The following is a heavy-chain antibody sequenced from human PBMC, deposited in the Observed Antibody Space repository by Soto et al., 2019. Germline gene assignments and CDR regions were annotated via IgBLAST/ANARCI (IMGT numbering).Heavy chain of an antibody. Sequence: QVQLQESGPGLVKPSETLSLTCTVSGGSITSYYWSWIRQPPGKGLEWIGYVFHSGITGYNPSRKIRVTISVDASKNLFSLKLICVNAADTAVYYCARDQNGSPYFDYWGQGTLVTDSS. D-gene: IGHD1-26*01. CDR1: GGSITSYY. CDR2: VFHSGIT. V-gene: IGHV4-59*01. J-gene: IGHJ4*02. CDR3: ARDQNGSPYFDY.